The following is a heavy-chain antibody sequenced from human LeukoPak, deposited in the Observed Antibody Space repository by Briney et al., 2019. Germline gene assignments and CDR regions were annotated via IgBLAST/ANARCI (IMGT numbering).Heavy chain of an antibody. CDR3: ARNTIFGVVINWFDP. J-gene: IGHJ5*02. Sequence: ASVKVSCKASGYTFTGYYMHWVRQAPGQGLEWMGWINPNSGGTNYAQKFQGRVTMTRDTSISTAYMELSRLRSDDTAVYYCARNTIFGVVINWFDPWGQGTLVTVSS. V-gene: IGHV1-2*02. CDR1: GYTFTGYY. CDR2: INPNSGGT. D-gene: IGHD3-3*01.